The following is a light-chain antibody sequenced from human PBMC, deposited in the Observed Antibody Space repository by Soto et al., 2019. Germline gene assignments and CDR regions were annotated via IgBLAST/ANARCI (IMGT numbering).Light chain of an antibody. Sequence: QSVLTQPVSVSGSPGQSITISCTGTSSDVGSYNTVSWYQQHPGKVPKLLIYEVSNRPSGVSNRFSASKSGNTASLTISGLQAEDEADYYCSSETSTDTLLFGGGTKLTVL. J-gene: IGLJ2*01. V-gene: IGLV2-14*01. CDR2: EVS. CDR3: SSETSTDTLL. CDR1: SSDVGSYNT.